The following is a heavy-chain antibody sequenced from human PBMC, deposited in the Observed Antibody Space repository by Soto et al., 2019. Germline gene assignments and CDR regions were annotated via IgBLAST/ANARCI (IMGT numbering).Heavy chain of an antibody. V-gene: IGHV4-30-4*01. J-gene: IGHJ5*02. CDR2: IYYSGST. D-gene: IGHD3-10*01. CDR3: ARDCMVRGVMRNWFDP. Sequence: SETLSLTCTVSGGSISSGDYYWSWIRQPPGKGLEWIGYIYYSGSTYYNPSLKSRVTISVDTSKNQFSLKLSSVTAADTAVYYCARDCMVRGVMRNWFDPWGQGTLVTVSS. CDR1: GGSISSGDYY.